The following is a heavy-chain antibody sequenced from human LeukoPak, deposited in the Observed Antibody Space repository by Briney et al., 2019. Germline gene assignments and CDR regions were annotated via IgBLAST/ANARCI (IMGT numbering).Heavy chain of an antibody. Sequence: QAGGSLRLSCAASGFTFSSYAMHWVRQAPGKGLEWVAFIRYDGSSKYYADSVKGRFTLSRDNSKNTLYLQMNSLRAEDTAVYYCAKDDIVVVTAIRYLDYWGQGTLVTVSS. CDR2: IRYDGSSK. V-gene: IGHV3-30*02. CDR3: AKDDIVVVTAIRYLDY. CDR1: GFTFSSYA. J-gene: IGHJ4*02. D-gene: IGHD2-21*02.